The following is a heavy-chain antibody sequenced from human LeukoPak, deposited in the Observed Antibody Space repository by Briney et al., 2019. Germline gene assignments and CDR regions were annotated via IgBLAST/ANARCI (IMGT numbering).Heavy chain of an antibody. J-gene: IGHJ4*02. CDR1: GGTFSNYA. Sequence: SVKVSCKASGGTFSNYAISWVRQAPGQGLEWMGGIITNYGTTNYAQKYQGRVTITADESTTTVYMELSSLRSEDTVVYYCARPRTYYDFWRGYPPFDYWGQGTLVTVSS. V-gene: IGHV1-69*13. CDR3: ARPRTYYDFWRGYPPFDY. CDR2: IITNYGTT. D-gene: IGHD3-3*01.